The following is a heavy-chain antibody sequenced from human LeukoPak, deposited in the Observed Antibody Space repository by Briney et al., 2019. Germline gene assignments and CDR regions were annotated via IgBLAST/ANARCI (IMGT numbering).Heavy chain of an antibody. V-gene: IGHV4-39*07. CDR3: ASGENGVSGYYPFDY. Sequence: SETLSLTCTVSGGSISSSSYYWGWIRQPPGKGLEWIGSIYYSGSTNYNPSLKSRVTISVDTSKNQFSLKLSSVTAADTAVYYCASGENGVSGYYPFDYWGQGTLVTVSS. CDR1: GGSISSSSYY. CDR2: IYYSGST. D-gene: IGHD3-22*01. J-gene: IGHJ4*02.